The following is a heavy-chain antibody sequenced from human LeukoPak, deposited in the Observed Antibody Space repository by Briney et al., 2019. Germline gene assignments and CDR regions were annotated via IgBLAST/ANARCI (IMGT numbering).Heavy chain of an antibody. CDR3: ARLYSGYYYYMDV. Sequence: PSETLSLTCTVSGGSISSGSYYWSWIRQPAGKGLEWIGRIYTSGSTNYNPSLKSRVTISVDTSKNQFSLKLSSVTAADTAVYFCARLYSGYYYYMDVWGKGTTVTVSS. J-gene: IGHJ6*03. V-gene: IGHV4-61*02. CDR1: GGSISSGSYY. D-gene: IGHD5-12*01. CDR2: IYTSGST.